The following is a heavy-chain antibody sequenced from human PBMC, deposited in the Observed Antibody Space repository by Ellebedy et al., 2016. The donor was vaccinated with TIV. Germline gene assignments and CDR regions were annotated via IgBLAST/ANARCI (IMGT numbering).Heavy chain of an antibody. D-gene: IGHD6-6*01. V-gene: IGHV1-69*04. CDR1: GYTLTELS. CDR3: AGGARPDDFDY. CDR2: IIPILGIA. Sequence: AASVKVSCKVSGYTLTELSMHWVRQAPGKGLEWMGRIIPILGIANYAQKFQGRVTITADKSTSTAYMELSSLRSEDTAVYYCAGGARPDDFDYWGQGTLVTVSS. J-gene: IGHJ4*02.